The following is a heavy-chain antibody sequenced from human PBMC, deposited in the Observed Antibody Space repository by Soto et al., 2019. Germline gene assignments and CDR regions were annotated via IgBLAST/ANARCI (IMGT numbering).Heavy chain of an antibody. CDR2: IYYIWSS. CDR3: SRDQGHAALLGGFDP. J-gene: IGHJ5*02. Sequence: GKGMEWIGYIYYIWSSHYNPSIKSRVTISVDTSKNQFSLKLSSVTAADTAVFFCSRDQGHAALLGGFDPWGQ. D-gene: IGHD2-21*02. V-gene: IGHV4-59*01.